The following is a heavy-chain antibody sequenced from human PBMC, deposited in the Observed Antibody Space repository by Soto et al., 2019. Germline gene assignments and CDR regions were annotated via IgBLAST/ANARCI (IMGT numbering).Heavy chain of an antibody. CDR3: ARGLGSNVYYGMDV. CDR2: IYHSGNT. D-gene: IGHD6-13*01. Sequence: SETLSLTCAVSGVSIISSNWWSWVRQPPGKGLEWIGEIYHSGNTNYNPSLKSRVTISVDKSKNQFSLRLTSVTAADTAVYYCARGLGSNVYYGMDVWGQGTTVTVSS. J-gene: IGHJ6*02. V-gene: IGHV4-4*02. CDR1: GVSIISSNW.